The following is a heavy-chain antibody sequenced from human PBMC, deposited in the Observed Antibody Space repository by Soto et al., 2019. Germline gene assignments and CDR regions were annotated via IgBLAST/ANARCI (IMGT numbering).Heavy chain of an antibody. CDR1: GGSFSSGSFY. D-gene: IGHD3-3*01. CDR3: ARDRLYYDFWSGPCPCYYGMDV. Sequence: PSETLTLTCTVSGGSFSSGSFYWSWLRQPQGKGLEWIGYIYYSGSTNYNPSLKSRVTISVDTSKNQFSLKLSSVTAADTAVYYCARDRLYYDFWSGPCPCYYGMDVWGQGTTVTVSS. J-gene: IGHJ6*02. V-gene: IGHV4-61*01. CDR2: IYYSGST.